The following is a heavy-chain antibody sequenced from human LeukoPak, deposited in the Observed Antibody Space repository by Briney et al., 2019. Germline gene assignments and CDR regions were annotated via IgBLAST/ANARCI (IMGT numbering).Heavy chain of an antibody. D-gene: IGHD3-22*01. J-gene: IGHJ4*02. CDR2: IIPIFGTA. Sequence: ASVKVSCKASGGTFSSYAISWVRQAPGQGLEWMGGIIPIFGTANYAQKFQGRVTITADESTSTAYMELSSLRSEDTAVYYCARAQRGWYYYDSSGYPFDYWGQGTLVTVSS. CDR1: GGTFSSYA. CDR3: ARAQRGWYYYDSSGYPFDY. V-gene: IGHV1-69*13.